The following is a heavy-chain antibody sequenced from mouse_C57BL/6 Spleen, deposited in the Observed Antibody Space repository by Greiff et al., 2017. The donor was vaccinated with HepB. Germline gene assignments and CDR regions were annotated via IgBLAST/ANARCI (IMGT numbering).Heavy chain of an antibody. V-gene: IGHV1-80*01. Sequence: VQLQQSGAELVKPGASVKISCKASGYAFSSYWLNWVKQRPGKGLEWIGQIYPGDGDTNYNGKFKGKATLTAAKSSSTAYMQRSSLTSEDSAVYFCAREDYPYYFDYWGQGTTLTVAS. CDR2: IYPGDGDT. J-gene: IGHJ2*01. D-gene: IGHD2-4*01. CDR3: AREDYPYYFDY. CDR1: GYAFSSYW.